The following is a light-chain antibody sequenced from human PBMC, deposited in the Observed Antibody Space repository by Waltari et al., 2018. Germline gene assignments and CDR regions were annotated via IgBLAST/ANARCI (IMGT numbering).Light chain of an antibody. V-gene: IGLV2-23*02. CDR1: SSDVWGYNL. Sequence: QSALTQPASVSGSPGQSTTISCPGHSSDVWGYNLFSWYQQHPGKAPKLMIYEVSKRPSGVSNRFSGSKSGNTASLTISGLQAEDEADYYCCSYAGSSTYVVFGGGTKLTVL. CDR3: CSYAGSSTYVV. J-gene: IGLJ2*01. CDR2: EVS.